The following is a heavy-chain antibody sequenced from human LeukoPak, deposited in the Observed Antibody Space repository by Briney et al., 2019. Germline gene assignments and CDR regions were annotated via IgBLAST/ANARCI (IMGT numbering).Heavy chain of an antibody. CDR2: IASDGSST. CDR1: GFTSSSYW. J-gene: IGHJ4*02. CDR3: ARGRPHGNDY. V-gene: IGHV3-74*01. D-gene: IGHD4-23*01. Sequence: GGSLRLSCAASGFTSSSYWMSWVRQAPGKGLVWVSRIASDGSSTTYADSVKGRFSISRDNAKNTLYLQMNSLRVEDTAVHYCARGRPHGNDYWGQGTLVTVSS.